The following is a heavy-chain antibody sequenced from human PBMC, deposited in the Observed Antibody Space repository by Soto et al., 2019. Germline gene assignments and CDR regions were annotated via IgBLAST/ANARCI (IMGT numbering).Heavy chain of an antibody. CDR2: INAGNGNT. V-gene: IGHV1-3*01. D-gene: IGHD3-16*01. CDR1: GYTFTTYA. Sequence: QVQLVRSGAEVKNHGASVKVSCKASGYTFTTYAMHWVRQVPGQSLEWMGWINAGNGNTKYSQRLQGRVTITRDTSESTAYMELSSLRSEDTAGYFCASGLGLRYFQHWGPGTLVTGSS. CDR3: ASGLGLRYFQH. J-gene: IGHJ1*01.